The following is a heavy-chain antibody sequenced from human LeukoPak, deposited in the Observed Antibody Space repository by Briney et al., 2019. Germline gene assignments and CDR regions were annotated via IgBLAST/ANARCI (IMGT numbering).Heavy chain of an antibody. CDR1: RFTFSSYT. J-gene: IGHJ4*02. V-gene: IGHV3-21*01. D-gene: IGHD4-17*01. CDR2: IDPSSTYI. CDR3: TRGSYGDYEY. Sequence: GGSLRLSCSASRFTFSSYTMNWVRQAPGKGLEWVSSIDPSSTYIYYADSVKGRFTISRDNAQNSLYLQMDSLRAEDTAVYYCTRGSYGDYEYWGQGTLVTVSS.